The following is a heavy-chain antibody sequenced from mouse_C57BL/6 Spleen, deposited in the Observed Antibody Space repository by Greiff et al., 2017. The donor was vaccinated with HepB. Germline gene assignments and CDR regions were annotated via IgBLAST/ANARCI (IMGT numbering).Heavy chain of an antibody. CDR2: IDPSDSYT. D-gene: IGHD2-3*01. CDR3: ARLDGRDGYPWFAY. Sequence: VQLKQSGAELVKPGASVKLSCKASGYTFTSYWMQWVKQRPGQGLEWIGEIDPSDSYTNYNQKFKGKATLTVDTSSSTAYMQLSSLTSEDSAVYYCARLDGRDGYPWFAYWGQGTLVTVSA. V-gene: IGHV1-50*01. CDR1: GYTFTSYW. J-gene: IGHJ3*01.